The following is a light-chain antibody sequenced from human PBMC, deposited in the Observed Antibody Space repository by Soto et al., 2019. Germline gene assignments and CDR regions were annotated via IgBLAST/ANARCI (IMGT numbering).Light chain of an antibody. Sequence: EIVLTQSPGTLSLSPGERATLSCRASQSVRSRYLAWYQQKPGQAPRLLIYGSSSRPPGIPDRVSGSGSGTEFTLTISRLEPEDFAVYYCQQYDDWPLTFGPGTRVDI. CDR3: QQYDDWPLT. CDR1: QSVRSRY. CDR2: GSS. J-gene: IGKJ3*01. V-gene: IGKV3-20*01.